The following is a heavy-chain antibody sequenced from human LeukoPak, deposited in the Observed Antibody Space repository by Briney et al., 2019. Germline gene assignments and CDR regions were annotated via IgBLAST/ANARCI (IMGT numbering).Heavy chain of an antibody. V-gene: IGHV3-48*02. CDR1: GFTFSDYN. CDR3: ARDVGTGLVTPPLDY. Sequence: GGSLRLSCTASGFTFSDYNMNWVRQAPGKGLEWISYISSRSSTIYYADSVKGRFTISRDNAQNSLHLQMNSLRDEDTAVYYCARDVGTGLVTPPLDYWGQGTLVTVSS. D-gene: IGHD5-18*01. CDR2: ISSRSSTI. J-gene: IGHJ4*02.